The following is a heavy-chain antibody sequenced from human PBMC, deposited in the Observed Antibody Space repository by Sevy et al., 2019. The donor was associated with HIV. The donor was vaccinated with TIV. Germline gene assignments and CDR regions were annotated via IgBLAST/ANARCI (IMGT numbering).Heavy chain of an antibody. D-gene: IGHD3-10*01. CDR1: GYTFTGYY. Sequence: VSVKVSCKASGYTFTGYYMHWVRQAPGQGLEWMGWINPNSGGTNYAQKFQGRVTMTRDTSISTAYMELSRLRSDDTAVYYCASLWFGELTENDAFDIWGQGTMVTVSS. CDR2: INPNSGGT. J-gene: IGHJ3*02. V-gene: IGHV1-2*02. CDR3: ASLWFGELTENDAFDI.